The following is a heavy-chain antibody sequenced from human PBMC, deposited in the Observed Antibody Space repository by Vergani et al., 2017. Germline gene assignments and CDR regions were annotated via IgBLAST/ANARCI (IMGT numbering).Heavy chain of an antibody. Sequence: EVQLVESGGGLVKPGGSLRLSCAASGFTFSSYSMNWVRQAPGKGLEWVSSISNSGNTIEYADSVKGRFSISRDNAKSSLFLQMDSLRAEDTAVYYCARGETRTDWFDPWGQGTLVTVSS. J-gene: IGHJ5*02. V-gene: IGHV3-21*04. CDR2: ISNSGNTI. D-gene: IGHD3/OR15-3a*01. CDR3: ARGETRTDWFDP. CDR1: GFTFSSYS.